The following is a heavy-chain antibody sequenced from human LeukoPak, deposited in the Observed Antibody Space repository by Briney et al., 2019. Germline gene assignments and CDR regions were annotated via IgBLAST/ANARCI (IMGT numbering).Heavy chain of an antibody. D-gene: IGHD6-19*01. Sequence: SETLSLTCIVSGASISSTNYYWGWVRQPPNKGLEWIGNIYHSGTTGYNPSLKSRVTMSVDTSKNQFSLKLTSLTATDTAVYYCARRAGYNTGWSWFDPWGQGALVTVSS. J-gene: IGHJ5*02. V-gene: IGHV4-39*01. CDR3: ARRAGYNTGWSWFDP. CDR2: IYHSGTT. CDR1: GASISSTNYY.